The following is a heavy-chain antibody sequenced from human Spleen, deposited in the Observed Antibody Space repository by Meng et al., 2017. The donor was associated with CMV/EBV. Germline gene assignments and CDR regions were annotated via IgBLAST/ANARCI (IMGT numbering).Heavy chain of an antibody. V-gene: IGHV1-18*01. CDR1: GYSFLTYG. D-gene: IGHD1-26*01. CDR3: ARDLGISYYYGMDV. CDR2: ISAYNGNT. J-gene: IGHJ6*02. Sequence: ASVKVSCKASGYSFLTYGISWLRRAPGQGLEWMGWISAYNGNTNYAQKLQGRVTMTTDTSTSTAYMELRSLRSDDTAVYYCARDLGISYYYGMDVWGQGTTVTVSS.